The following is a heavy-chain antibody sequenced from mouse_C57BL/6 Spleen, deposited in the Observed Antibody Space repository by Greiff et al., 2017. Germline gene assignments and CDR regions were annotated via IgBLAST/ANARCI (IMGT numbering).Heavy chain of an antibody. CDR3: ARAFITTVVADAMDY. D-gene: IGHD1-1*01. Sequence: VKLVESGPGLVQPSQSLSITCTVSGFSLTSYGVHWVRQSPGKGLEWLGVIWSGGSTDYNAAFISRLSISKDNSKSQVFFKMNSLQADDTAIYYCARAFITTVVADAMDYWGQGTSVTGSS. J-gene: IGHJ4*01. V-gene: IGHV2-2*01. CDR2: IWSGGST. CDR1: GFSLTSYG.